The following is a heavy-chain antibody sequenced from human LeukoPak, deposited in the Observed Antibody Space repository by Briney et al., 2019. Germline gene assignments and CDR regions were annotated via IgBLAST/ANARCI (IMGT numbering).Heavy chain of an antibody. V-gene: IGHV4-30-4*08. J-gene: IGHJ4*02. CDR1: GGSISSGGYY. Sequence: SETLSLTCTVSGGSISSGGYYWSWIRQHPGKGLEWIGYIYYSGSTYYNPSLKSRVTISVDTSKNQFSLKLSSVTAADTAVYYCASRVRYYDSSGLDYWGQGTLVTVSS. CDR3: ASRVRYYDSSGLDY. CDR2: IYYSGST. D-gene: IGHD3-22*01.